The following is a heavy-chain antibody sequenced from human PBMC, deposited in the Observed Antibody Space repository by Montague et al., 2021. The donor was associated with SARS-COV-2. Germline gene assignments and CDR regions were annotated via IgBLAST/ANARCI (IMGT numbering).Heavy chain of an antibody. D-gene: IGHD3-9*01. CDR2: IDWDDDK. CDR3: ARMPYDILTGAGYYGMDV. Sequence: VKPTQTLTLTCTFSGFSLSTSGMCVSWIRQPPGKALEWLAPIDWDDDKYYSTSLKTRLTISKDTSKNQVVLTMTNMDPVDTSTYYCARMPYDILTGAGYYGMDVWGQGTTVTVSS. V-gene: IGHV2-70*01. CDR1: GFSLSTSGMC. J-gene: IGHJ6*02.